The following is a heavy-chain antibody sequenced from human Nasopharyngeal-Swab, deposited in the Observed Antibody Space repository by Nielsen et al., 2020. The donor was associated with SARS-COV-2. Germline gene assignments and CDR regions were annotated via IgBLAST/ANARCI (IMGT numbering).Heavy chain of an antibody. Sequence: SETLSLTCAVSGGSISSYYWSWIRQPPGKGLEWIGYIYYSGSTNYNPSLKSRVTISVDTSKNQFSLKLSSVTAADTAVYYCARISGSGAFDYWGQGTLVTVSS. CDR2: IYYSGST. J-gene: IGHJ4*02. CDR1: GGSISSYY. V-gene: IGHV4-59*01. CDR3: ARISGSGAFDY. D-gene: IGHD1-26*01.